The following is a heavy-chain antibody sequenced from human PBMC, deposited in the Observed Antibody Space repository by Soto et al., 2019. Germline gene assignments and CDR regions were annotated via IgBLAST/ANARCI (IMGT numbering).Heavy chain of an antibody. CDR3: AREMNMITFGGVMAHGMDV. V-gene: IGHV1-46*01. D-gene: IGHD3-16*01. Sequence: ASVKVSCKASGYTFTSYYMHWVRQAPGQGLEWMGIINPSGGSTSYAQKFQGRVTMTRDTSTSTVYMELSSLRSEDTAVYYCAREMNMITFGGVMAHGMDVWGQGTKVTVSS. J-gene: IGHJ6*02. CDR1: GYTFTSYY. CDR2: INPSGGST.